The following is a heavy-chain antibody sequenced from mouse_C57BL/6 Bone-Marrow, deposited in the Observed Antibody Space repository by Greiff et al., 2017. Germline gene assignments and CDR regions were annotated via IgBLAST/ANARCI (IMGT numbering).Heavy chain of an antibody. CDR1: GYTFTDYY. D-gene: IGHD1-1*01. CDR3: ASYYYGSSYYAMDY. Sequence: QVQLKESGPELVKPGASVKISCKASGYTFTDYYINWVKQRPGQGLEWIGWIFPGSGSTYYNEKFKGKATLTVDNSSSTAYMLLSSLTSENSAVYFCASYYYGSSYYAMDYWGQGTSVTVSS. V-gene: IGHV1-75*01. J-gene: IGHJ4*01. CDR2: IFPGSGST.